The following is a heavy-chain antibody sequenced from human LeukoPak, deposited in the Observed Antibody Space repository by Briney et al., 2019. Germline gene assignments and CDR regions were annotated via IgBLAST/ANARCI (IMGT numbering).Heavy chain of an antibody. J-gene: IGHJ4*02. CDR2: IYYSGST. V-gene: IGHV4-39*01. CDR1: GGSISSSSYY. Sequence: PSETLSLTCTVSGGSISSSSYYWGWIRQPPGKGLEWIGSIYYSGSTYYNPSLKSRVTISVDTSKNQFSLELSSVTAADTAVYYCARTRVAVLRRATEFDYWGQGTLVTVSS. D-gene: IGHD3-22*01. CDR3: ARTRVAVLRRATEFDY.